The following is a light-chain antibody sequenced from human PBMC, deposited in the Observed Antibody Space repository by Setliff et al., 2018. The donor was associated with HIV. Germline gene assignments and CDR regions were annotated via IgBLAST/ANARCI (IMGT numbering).Light chain of an antibody. CDR2: DVS. CDR3: SSYTSSTPYV. Sequence: QSALAQSASVSGSPGQSITISCTGTSSDIGDYNFVSWYQQHPGKAPKLMIYDVSKRPSGVSNRFSGSKSGSTASLTISGLQAEDEGDYYCSSYTSSTPYVFGPGTKVTVL. J-gene: IGLJ1*01. V-gene: IGLV2-14*01. CDR1: SSDIGDYNF.